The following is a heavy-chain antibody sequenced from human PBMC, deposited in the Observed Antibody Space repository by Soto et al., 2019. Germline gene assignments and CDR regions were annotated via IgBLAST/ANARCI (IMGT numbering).Heavy chain of an antibody. Sequence: GRSLRLSCAASGFTFSSYAMSWVRQATGKGLEWVSAISGSGGSTYYADSVKGRFTISRDNSKNTLYLQMNSLRAEDTAVYYCAKDGTRAAAGIVPFDYWGQGTLVTVSS. V-gene: IGHV3-23*01. CDR2: ISGSGGST. D-gene: IGHD6-13*01. J-gene: IGHJ4*02. CDR3: AKDGTRAAAGIVPFDY. CDR1: GFTFSSYA.